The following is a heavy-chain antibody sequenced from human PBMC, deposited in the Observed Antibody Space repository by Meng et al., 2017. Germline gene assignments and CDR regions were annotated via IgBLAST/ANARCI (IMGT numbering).Heavy chain of an antibody. CDR2: INPNSGGT. V-gene: IGHV1-2*02. Sequence: ASVKVSCKASGYTFTGYYMHWVRQAPGQGLEWMEWINPNSGGTNYAQKFQGRVTMTRDTSISTAYMELSRLRSDDTAVYYCARDKVVRGGYYYYGMDVWGQGTTVTVSS. J-gene: IGHJ6*02. D-gene: IGHD3-10*01. CDR3: ARDKVVRGGYYYYGMDV. CDR1: GYTFTGYY.